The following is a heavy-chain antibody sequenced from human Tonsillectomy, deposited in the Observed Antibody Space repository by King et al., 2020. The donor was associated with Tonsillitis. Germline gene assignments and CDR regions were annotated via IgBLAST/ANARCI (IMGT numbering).Heavy chain of an antibody. V-gene: IGHV3-23*04. CDR2: FSVSAGGT. Sequence: VQLVESGGGLVQPGGSLRLSCAASGFTFSSCAMTWVRQAPGMRLEWVSAFSVSAGGTYYADSVKGRFTISRDNSKNTLYLQMNSLRAEATAVYYCAKGWVEMDAWGQGTLVTVSS. CDR1: GFTFSSCA. D-gene: IGHD5-24*01. CDR3: AKGWVEMDA. J-gene: IGHJ4*02.